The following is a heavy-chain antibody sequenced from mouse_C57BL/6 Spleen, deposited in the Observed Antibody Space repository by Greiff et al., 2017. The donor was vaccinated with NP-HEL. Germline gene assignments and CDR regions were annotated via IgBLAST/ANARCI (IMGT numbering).Heavy chain of an antibody. CDR3: TRDKDYGSFDY. CDR1: GFTFSSYA. V-gene: IGHV5-9-1*02. J-gene: IGHJ2*01. Sequence: EVQRVESGEGLVKPGGSLKLSCAASGFTFSSYAMSWVRQTPEKRLEWVAYISSGGDYIYYADTVKGRFTISRDNARNTLYLQMSSLKSEDTAMYYCTRDKDYGSFDYWGQGTTLTVSS. CDR2: ISSGGDYI. D-gene: IGHD1-1*01.